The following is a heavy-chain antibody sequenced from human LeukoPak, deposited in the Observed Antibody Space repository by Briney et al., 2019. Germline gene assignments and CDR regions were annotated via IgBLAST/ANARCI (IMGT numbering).Heavy chain of an antibody. CDR1: GGTFSSYA. V-gene: IGHV1-69*05. Sequence: GASVKVSCKASGGTFSSYAISWVRQAPGQGREWMGGIIPIFGTANYAQKFQGRVTITTDESTSTAYMELSSLRSEDTAVYYCARRGIRFDSTGWYDYWGQGTLVTVSS. J-gene: IGHJ4*02. CDR3: ARRGIRFDSTGWYDY. CDR2: IIPIFGTA. D-gene: IGHD6-19*01.